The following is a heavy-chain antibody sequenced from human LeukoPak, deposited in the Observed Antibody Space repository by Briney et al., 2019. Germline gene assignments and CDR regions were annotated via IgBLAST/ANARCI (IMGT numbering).Heavy chain of an antibody. V-gene: IGHV1-8*01. CDR1: GYTFTSYD. J-gene: IGHJ6*03. CDR2: MNPNSGNT. CDR3: AKDGVVAAAGTYYYYMDV. D-gene: IGHD6-13*01. Sequence: GASVKVSCKASGYTFTSYDINWVRQATGQGLEWMGWMNPNSGNTGYAQKFQGRVTMTRNTSISTAYMELSSLRSEDTAVYYCAKDGVVAAAGTYYYYMDVWGKGTTVTVSS.